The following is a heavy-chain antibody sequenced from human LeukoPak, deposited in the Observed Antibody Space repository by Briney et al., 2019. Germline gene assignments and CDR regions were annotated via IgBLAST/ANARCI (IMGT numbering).Heavy chain of an antibody. D-gene: IGHD2-15*01. Sequence: GASVSVSCTASGYTFTDYAMHWVRQAPGERLEWMGWINTGKGNTKYSQKFQGRVTITMDTSASTAYMELSSLRSEDTAVYYCARDHVVGLAPFDPWGQGTLVTVSS. J-gene: IGHJ5*02. CDR1: GYTFTDYA. CDR2: INTGKGNT. CDR3: ARDHVVGLAPFDP. V-gene: IGHV1-3*04.